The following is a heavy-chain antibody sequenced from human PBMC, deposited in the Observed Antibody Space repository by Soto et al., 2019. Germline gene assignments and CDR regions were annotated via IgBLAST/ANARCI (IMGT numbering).Heavy chain of an antibody. V-gene: IGHV4-39*01. CDR3: VRHGPWIGDPWGY. CDR2: VTYSGSA. J-gene: IGHJ4*02. CDR1: GASIISTRYY. Sequence: QLQLQESGPGLVKPSETLSLTCSVSGASIISTRYYWGWIRQPPGRGLEWIGSVTYSGSAFYNPFLKTRVALSVDTSKNQFSLMLSSVSAADTAVYYCVRHGPWIGDPWGYWGQGTLVTVSS. D-gene: IGHD3-10*01.